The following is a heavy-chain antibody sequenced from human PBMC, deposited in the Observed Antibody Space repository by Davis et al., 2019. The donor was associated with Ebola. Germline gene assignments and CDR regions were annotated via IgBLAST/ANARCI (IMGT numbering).Heavy chain of an antibody. CDR3: AKRTTIFGVVITPYYFDY. CDR2: IYSGGST. D-gene: IGHD3-3*01. V-gene: IGHV3-53*01. CDR1: GFTVSSNY. J-gene: IGHJ4*02. Sequence: GESLKISCAASGFTVSSNYMSWVRQAPGKGLEWVSVIYSGGSTYYADSVKGRFTISRDNSKNTLYLQMNSLRAEDTAVYYCAKRTTIFGVVITPYYFDYWGQGTLVTVSS.